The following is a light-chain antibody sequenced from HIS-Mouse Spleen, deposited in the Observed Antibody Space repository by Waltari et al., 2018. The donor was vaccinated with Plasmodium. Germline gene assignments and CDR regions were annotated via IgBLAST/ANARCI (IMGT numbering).Light chain of an antibody. V-gene: IGKV3-15*01. CDR1: QGVSSN. CDR3: QQYNNWSFT. CDR2: GAS. J-gene: IGKJ3*01. Sequence: EIVMTQSPAPLSVSPGERAPLPGRASQGVSSNLAWYQQKPGQAPRLLIYGASTRATGIPARFSGSGSGTEFTLTISSLQSEDFAVYYCQQYNNWSFTFGPGTKVDIK.